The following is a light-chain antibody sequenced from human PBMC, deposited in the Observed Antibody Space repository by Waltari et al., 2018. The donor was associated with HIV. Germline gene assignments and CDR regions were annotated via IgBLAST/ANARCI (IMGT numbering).Light chain of an antibody. V-gene: IGLV2-11*01. Sequence: QSALTQPRSVSGSPGQSVTISCTGTSSDIGYFDYLPWYQQFPAKAPKVIMYEVNQRPSGVPDRFTGSKSGITASLTISGLQGEDEADYYCCSYAGAYTYVFGAGTKVTVL. CDR3: CSYAGAYTYV. J-gene: IGLJ1*01. CDR2: EVN. CDR1: SSDIGYFDY.